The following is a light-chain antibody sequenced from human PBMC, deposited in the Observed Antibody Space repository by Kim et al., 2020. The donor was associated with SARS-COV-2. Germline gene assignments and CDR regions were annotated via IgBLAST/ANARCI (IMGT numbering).Light chain of an antibody. Sequence: SPGERATLSCRASQSVTRTSLAWYQQRPGQAPRLLIYGASSRATGIPDRFSGGGSGTDFTLTISRLEPEDFAVYYCQQYGSSPWTFGQGTKVDIK. J-gene: IGKJ1*01. CDR1: QSVTRTS. CDR2: GAS. V-gene: IGKV3-20*01. CDR3: QQYGSSPWT.